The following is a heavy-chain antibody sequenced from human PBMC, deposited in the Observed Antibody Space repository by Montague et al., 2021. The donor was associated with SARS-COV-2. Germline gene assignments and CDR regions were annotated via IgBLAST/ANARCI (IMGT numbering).Heavy chain of an antibody. J-gene: IGHJ6*02. Sequence: TLSLTCTVSGGSIISGKYYWSWIRQPAGKGLEWIGRMYTSGSTNYNHSLKSRGTISVDTSKNQFSLKLWSATAAETAVYYCATDSAVVITISSWNYYSMDVWGQGTTVTVSS. CDR2: MYTSGST. CDR3: ATDSAVVITISSWNYYSMDV. D-gene: IGHD3-22*01. CDR1: GGSIISGKYY. V-gene: IGHV4-61*02.